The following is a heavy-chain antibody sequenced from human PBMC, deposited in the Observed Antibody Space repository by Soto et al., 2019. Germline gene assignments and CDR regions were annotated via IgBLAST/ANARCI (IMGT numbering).Heavy chain of an antibody. CDR1: GYTFTGYY. CDR2: INPNSGGT. CDR3: ARVSPLKGAARPDWFDP. J-gene: IGHJ5*02. Sequence: ASVKVSCKASGYTFTGYYMHWVRQAPGQGLEWMGWINPNSGGTNYAQKFQGWVTMTRDTSISTAYMELSRLRSDDTAVYYCARVSPLKGAARPDWFDPWGQGTLVTVSS. D-gene: IGHD6-6*01. V-gene: IGHV1-2*04.